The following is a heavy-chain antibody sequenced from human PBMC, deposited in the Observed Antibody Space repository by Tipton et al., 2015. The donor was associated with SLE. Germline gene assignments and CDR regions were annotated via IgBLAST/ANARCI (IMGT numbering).Heavy chain of an antibody. Sequence: SLRLSCAASGFTFSSYWMSWVRQAPGKGLEWVANIKQDGSEKYYVDSVKGRFTISRDNAKNSLYLQMNSLRAADTAVYYCARIRSSLTEGMDVWGQGTTVTVSS. CDR1: GFTFSSYW. D-gene: IGHD3-9*01. V-gene: IGHV3-7*03. CDR3: ARIRSSLTEGMDV. J-gene: IGHJ6*02. CDR2: IKQDGSEK.